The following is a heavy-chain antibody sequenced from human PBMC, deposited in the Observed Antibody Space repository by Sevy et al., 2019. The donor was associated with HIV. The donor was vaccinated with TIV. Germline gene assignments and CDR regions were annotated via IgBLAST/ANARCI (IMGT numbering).Heavy chain of an antibody. Sequence: GGSLRLSCAASGFTFSSYGMHWVRQAPGKGLEWVAFIRYDGSNKYYADSVKGRFTISRDNSKNTLYLQMNSLRAEETAVYYCAKDPAYYYDSSGYYYDSFFDYWGQGTLVTVSS. V-gene: IGHV3-30*02. CDR3: AKDPAYYYDSSGYYYDSFFDY. J-gene: IGHJ4*02. CDR2: IRYDGSNK. D-gene: IGHD3-22*01. CDR1: GFTFSSYG.